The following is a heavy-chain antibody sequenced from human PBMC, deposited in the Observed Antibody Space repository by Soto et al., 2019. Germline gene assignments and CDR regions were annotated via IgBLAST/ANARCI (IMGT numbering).Heavy chain of an antibody. CDR3: ARGVVIVGATNGMDV. D-gene: IGHD1-26*01. Sequence: GGSLRLSCAASGFTVSSNYMSWVRQAPGKGLEWVSVIYSGGSTYYADSVKGRFTISRDNSKNTLYLQMNSLRAEDTAVYYCARGVVIVGATNGMDVWGQGTTVTVS. CDR1: GFTVSSNY. V-gene: IGHV3-53*01. J-gene: IGHJ6*02. CDR2: IYSGGST.